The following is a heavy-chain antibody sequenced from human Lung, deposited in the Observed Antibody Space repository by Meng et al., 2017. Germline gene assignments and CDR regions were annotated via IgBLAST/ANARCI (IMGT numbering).Heavy chain of an antibody. CDR3: ARDPTTMDHDFDF. CDR1: FWTFTDCC. J-gene: IGHJ4*02. CDR2: GNHSGRT. D-gene: IGHD4-11*01. V-gene: IGHV4-34*04. Sequence: HVQLQQWRAGLWESAETLCLACGVSFWTFTDCCGRSARQPPGEWLGWIGVGNHSGRTTHNPSHESRTTIAVVTSKNNLSLKLSSVTAADSAVYYCARDPTTMDHDFDFWGQGTLVTVSS.